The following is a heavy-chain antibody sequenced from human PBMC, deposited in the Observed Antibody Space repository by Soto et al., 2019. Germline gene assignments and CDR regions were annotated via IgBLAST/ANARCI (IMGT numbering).Heavy chain of an antibody. Sequence: GESLKISCKGSGYSFTSYWIGWVRQMPGKGLEWMGIIYPGDSDTRYSPSFQGQVTISADKSISTAYLQWSSLKASDTAMYYCARSYCSSTSCGALDIWGQGTMVTVSS. D-gene: IGHD2-2*01. CDR3: ARSYCSSTSCGALDI. CDR1: GYSFTSYW. V-gene: IGHV5-51*01. CDR2: IYPGDSDT. J-gene: IGHJ3*02.